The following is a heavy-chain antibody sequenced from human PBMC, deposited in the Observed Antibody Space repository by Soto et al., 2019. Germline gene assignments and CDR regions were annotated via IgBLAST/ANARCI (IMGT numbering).Heavy chain of an antibody. V-gene: IGHV1-24*01. J-gene: IGHJ4*02. CDR2: FDPEDGET. CDR3: ATATSSGWYPGY. D-gene: IGHD6-19*01. Sequence: GASVKVSCKVSGYTLTELSMHWVRQAPGKGLEWMGGFDPEDGETICAQKFQGRVTMTEDTSTDTAYMELSSLRSEDTAVYYCATATSSGWYPGYWGQGTLVTVS. CDR1: GYTLTELS.